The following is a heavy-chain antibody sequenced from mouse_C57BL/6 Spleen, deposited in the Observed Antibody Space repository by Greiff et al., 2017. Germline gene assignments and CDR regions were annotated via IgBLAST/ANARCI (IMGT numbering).Heavy chain of an antibody. CDR2: IYPGNSDT. V-gene: IGHV1-5*01. CDR3: TRYGTAQAGNFDY. CDR1: GYTFTSYW. Sequence: EVQLQQSGTVLARPGASVKMSCKTSGYTFTSYWMHWVKQRPGQGLEWIGAIYPGNSDTSYNQKFKGKAKLTAVTSASTAYMELSSLTSEDSAVSYCTRYGTAQAGNFDYWGQGTTLTVSS. D-gene: IGHD3-2*02. J-gene: IGHJ2*01.